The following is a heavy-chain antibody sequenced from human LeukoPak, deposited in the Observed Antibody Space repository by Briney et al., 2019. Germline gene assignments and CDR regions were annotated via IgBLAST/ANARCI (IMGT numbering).Heavy chain of an antibody. CDR3: ARTPNSYYYGSGSYSFDP. Sequence: PGGSLRLSCAASGFTFSSYSMNWVRQAPGKGLEWVSSISSSSSYIYYADSVKGRFTISRDNAKNSLYLQMNSLRAEDTAVYYCARTPNSYYYGSGSYSFDPWGQGTLVTVSS. J-gene: IGHJ5*02. V-gene: IGHV3-21*01. CDR2: ISSSSSYI. CDR1: GFTFSSYS. D-gene: IGHD3-10*01.